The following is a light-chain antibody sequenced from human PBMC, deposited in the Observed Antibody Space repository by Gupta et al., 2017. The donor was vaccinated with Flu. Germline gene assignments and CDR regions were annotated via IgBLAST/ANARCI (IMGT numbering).Light chain of an antibody. CDR2: GAS. V-gene: IGKV3-20*01. Sequence: TLSLSPGERATLSCRASQSISDSYSAWYQQKPGQAPRLLIYGASYRATGIPERFTGSGSGTDCTLTITRREPEDFGVYYCQQFSSSSGITFGQGTRLEIK. J-gene: IGKJ5*01. CDR1: QSISDSY. CDR3: QQFSSSSGIT.